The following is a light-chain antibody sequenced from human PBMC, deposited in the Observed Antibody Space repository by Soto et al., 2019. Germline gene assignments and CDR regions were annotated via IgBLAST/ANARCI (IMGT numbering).Light chain of an antibody. CDR2: AAS. Sequence: DIQMTQSPSSLSASVGDRVTITCRASQDISNYLAWYQQKPGKAPKLLIYAASTLQSGVPSRFSGSGSGTDFTLTISSLEPEDFAVYYCQQRSNWPPYTFGQGTKLEIK. CDR3: QQRSNWPPYT. J-gene: IGKJ2*01. V-gene: IGKV1-27*01. CDR1: QDISNY.